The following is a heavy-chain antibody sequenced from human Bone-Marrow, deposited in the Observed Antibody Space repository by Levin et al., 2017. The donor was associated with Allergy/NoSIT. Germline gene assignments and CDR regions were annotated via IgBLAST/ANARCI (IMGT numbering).Heavy chain of an antibody. CDR2: ISYDGSHR. CDR3: ATNTNYYNNDSPPPYLYH. J-gene: IGHJ4*02. CDR1: GFTFSTYG. D-gene: IGHD2-2*02. V-gene: IGHV3-30*03. Sequence: GGSLRLSCAASGFTFSTYGMQWARQAPGKGLEWVAVISYDGSHRDYADSVKGRFTLSRDNSKSTLYLQMNSLRAEDTAVYFCATNTNYYNNDSPPPYLYHRGQGSLVTGSS.